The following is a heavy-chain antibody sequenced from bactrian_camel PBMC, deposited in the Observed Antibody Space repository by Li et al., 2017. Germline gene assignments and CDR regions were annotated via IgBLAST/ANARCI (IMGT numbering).Heavy chain of an antibody. Sequence: HVQLVESGGGSVQAGGSLRLSCKVSGHSRGSNCVGWYRLPPGRAPAEREGIAAIRRDGGETWYAASVKGRFTISQDNAKSTVYLQMNTLKPEDTAMYYCAAGREGGLCNQARAYISWGKGTQVTVS. J-gene: IGHJ6*01. CDR1: GHSRGSNC. CDR3: AAGREGGLCNQARAYIS. CDR2: IRRDGGET. D-gene: IGHD5*01. V-gene: IGHV3S45*01.